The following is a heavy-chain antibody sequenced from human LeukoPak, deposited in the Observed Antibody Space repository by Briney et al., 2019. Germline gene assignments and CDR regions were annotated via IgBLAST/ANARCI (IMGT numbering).Heavy chain of an antibody. V-gene: IGHV3-48*02. CDR1: GFTFSDYS. J-gene: IGHJ4*02. CDR3: VRDHAFSFDY. D-gene: IGHD2-2*01. Sequence: GGTLRLSCAASGFTFSDYSMNWVREAPGKGLEWVAYMGGSGDALYYADSVKGRFTISRDNAKTSLYLQMNSLRDEDTAVFYCVRDHAFSFDYWGQGTLVSVSS. CDR2: MGGSGDAL.